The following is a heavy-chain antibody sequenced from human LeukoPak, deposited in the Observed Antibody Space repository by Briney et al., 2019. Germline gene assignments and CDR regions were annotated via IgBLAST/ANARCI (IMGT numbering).Heavy chain of an antibody. CDR2: IRSKADGETT. CDR3: AIDEPNYAPYDFDY. Sequence: GGSLRLSCAASRFTFSNAWMNWVSQAPGKGREWVGRIRSKADGETTDYASPVKGRFTISRNDSNNMVYLQMNSLKIEDTAVYYCAIDEPNYAPYDFDYWGQGTLVTVSS. V-gene: IGHV3-15*01. J-gene: IGHJ4*02. D-gene: IGHD4/OR15-4a*01. CDR1: RFTFSNAW.